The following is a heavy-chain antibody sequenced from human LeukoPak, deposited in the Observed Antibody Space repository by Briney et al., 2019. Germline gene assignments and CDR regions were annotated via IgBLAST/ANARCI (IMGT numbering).Heavy chain of an antibody. Sequence: PGGSLRLSCAAAGFTVSSNYMSWVRQAPGRGLEWVSVIYSGDNKFYADSVRGRFTISRDNSKNTLYLQMNSLRAEDTAVYYCARVLIWAFDYWGQGTLVTVSS. V-gene: IGHV3-53*01. J-gene: IGHJ4*02. CDR2: IYSGDNK. CDR1: GFTVSSNY. CDR3: ARVLIWAFDY. D-gene: IGHD3-16*01.